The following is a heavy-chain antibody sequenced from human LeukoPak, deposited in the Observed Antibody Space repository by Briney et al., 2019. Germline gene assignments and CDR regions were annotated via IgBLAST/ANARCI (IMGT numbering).Heavy chain of an antibody. CDR3: ARDEGSGYYDSSGVFDY. CDR1: GFTFSSYW. CDR2: IKQDGSEE. Sequence: GGSLRLSCAASGFTFSSYWMSWVRQATGKGLEWVANIKQDGSEEYYVDSVKGRFTISRDNAKNSLYLQMNSPRAEDTAVYYCARDEGSGYYDSSGVFDYWGQGTLVTVSS. V-gene: IGHV3-7*01. J-gene: IGHJ4*02. D-gene: IGHD3-22*01.